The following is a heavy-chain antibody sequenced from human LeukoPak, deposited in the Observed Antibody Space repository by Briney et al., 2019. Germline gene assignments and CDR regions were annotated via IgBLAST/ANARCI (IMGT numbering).Heavy chain of an antibody. Sequence: PSETLSLTCTVSGGSISSGGDYWSLIRQHPGKGLEWIGYIYYTGTTYHNPSLKSRLTISVDTSKNQFSLSLSSMTAADTAVYYCARAAWRGSNSRDAFDIWGQGTVVTVSS. D-gene: IGHD4/OR15-4a*01. CDR3: ARAAWRGSNSRDAFDI. V-gene: IGHV4-31*03. CDR1: GGSISSGGDY. J-gene: IGHJ3*02. CDR2: IYYTGTT.